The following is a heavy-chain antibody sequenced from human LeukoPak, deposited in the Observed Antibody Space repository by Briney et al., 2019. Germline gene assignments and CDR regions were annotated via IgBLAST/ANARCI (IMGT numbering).Heavy chain of an antibody. CDR3: ARVDYGDYQWYYSYYMDV. V-gene: IGHV1-2*02. CDR1: GYTFTDYY. CDR2: INPNSGGT. J-gene: IGHJ6*03. Sequence: GASVKVSCKASGYTFTDYYMHWVRQAPGQGLEWMGWINPNSGGTNYAQKFQGRVTMTRDTSISTAYMELSRLRSDDTAVYYCARVDYGDYQWYYSYYMDVWGKGTTVTVSS. D-gene: IGHD4-17*01.